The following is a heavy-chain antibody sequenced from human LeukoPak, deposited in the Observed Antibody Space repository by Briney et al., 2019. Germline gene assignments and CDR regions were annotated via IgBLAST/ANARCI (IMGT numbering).Heavy chain of an antibody. Sequence: PGRSLRLSCTASGFTFGDYVMNWVRQAPGKGLEWVGFIRSRGYGGTTEYAASVKGRFTISRDYSKSIAYLQMNSLKNEDTAVYYCTRALRYSYGPFDYWGQGTLVTVSS. J-gene: IGHJ4*02. V-gene: IGHV3-49*04. D-gene: IGHD5-18*01. CDR2: IRSRGYGGTT. CDR3: TRALRYSYGPFDY. CDR1: GFTFGDYV.